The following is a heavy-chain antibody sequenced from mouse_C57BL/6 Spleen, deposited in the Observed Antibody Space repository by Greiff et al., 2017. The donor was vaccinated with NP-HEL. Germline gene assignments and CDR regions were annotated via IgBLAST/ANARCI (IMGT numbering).Heavy chain of an antibody. J-gene: IGHJ4*01. D-gene: IGHD2-5*01. CDR1: GFSLTSYG. V-gene: IGHV2-6*03. CDR2: IWSDGST. Sequence: VQLQQSGPGLVAPSQSLSITCTVSGFSLTSYGVHWVRQPPGKGLEWLVVIWSDGSTTYNSALKSRLSISTDNSKSQVFLKMNSLQTDDTAMYYCARVGGYSNYGYYAMDYWGQGTSVTVSS. CDR3: ARVGGYSNYGYYAMDY.